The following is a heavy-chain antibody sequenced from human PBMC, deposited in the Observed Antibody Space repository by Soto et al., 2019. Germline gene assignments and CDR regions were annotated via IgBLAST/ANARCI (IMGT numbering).Heavy chain of an antibody. CDR1: GYTFTTYT. Sequence: QVQLVQSGAEVKKPGASVKVSCKASGYTFTTYTMHWVHQAPGQRLEWMGWINGGNGNTKYSQKFQGRVTFTRDTFASTAYMELSSLRSEDTAVYYCTRLETDYWGQGTLVTVSS. J-gene: IGHJ4*02. V-gene: IGHV1-3*01. CDR3: TRLETDY. CDR2: INGGNGNT.